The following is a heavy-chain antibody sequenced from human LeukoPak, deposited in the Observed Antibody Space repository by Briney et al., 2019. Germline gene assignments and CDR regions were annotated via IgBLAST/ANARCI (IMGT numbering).Heavy chain of an antibody. J-gene: IGHJ4*02. V-gene: IGHV3-9*01. Sequence: GGSLRLSCAASGFTFDDYAMHWVRQAPGKGLEWVSGISWNSGSIGYADSVKGRFTISSDNAKNSLYLQMNSLRAEDTALYYCAKHHRPDLRYFDWTLDYWGQGTLVTVSS. CDR2: ISWNSGSI. D-gene: IGHD3-9*01. CDR1: GFTFDDYA. CDR3: AKHHRPDLRYFDWTLDY.